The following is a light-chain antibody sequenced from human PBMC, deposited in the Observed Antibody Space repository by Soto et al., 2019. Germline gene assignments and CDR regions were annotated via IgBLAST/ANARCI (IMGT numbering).Light chain of an antibody. CDR3: QQSYSTPIT. Sequence: DIQMTQSPSTLSAFVGDRVTITCRASQSISNWLAWYQQKPGKAPNLLIYDASSLKSGVPSRFSGSGSGTQFTLTISGLQPDDFATYYCQQSYSTPITFGQGTRLEI. CDR1: QSISNW. CDR2: DAS. V-gene: IGKV1-5*01. J-gene: IGKJ5*01.